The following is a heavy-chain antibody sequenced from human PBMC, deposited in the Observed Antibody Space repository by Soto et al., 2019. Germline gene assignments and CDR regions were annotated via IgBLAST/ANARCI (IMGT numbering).Heavy chain of an antibody. V-gene: IGHV1-18*01. D-gene: IGHD3-10*01. CDR1: GYTFTSYG. J-gene: IGHJ5*02. CDR3: ARSGGSGSYYHNWFDP. Sequence: ASVKVSCKASGYTFTSYGISWVRQAPGQGLEWMGWISAYNGNTNYAQKLQGRVTMTTDTSTSTAYMELRSLRSDDTAVYYCARSGGSGSYYHNWFDPCGQGTLVTVSS. CDR2: ISAYNGNT.